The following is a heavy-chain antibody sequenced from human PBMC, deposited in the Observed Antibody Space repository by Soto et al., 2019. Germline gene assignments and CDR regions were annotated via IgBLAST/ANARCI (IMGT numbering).Heavy chain of an antibody. V-gene: IGHV4-61*01. CDR2: IYYSGST. D-gene: IGHD4-17*01. Sequence: PSETLSLTCTVSGGSVSTATYYWSWIRQPPGKGLEWIGFIYYSGSTSYNPSLKSRVTISVDRSKNQFSLKLSSVTAADTAVYYCAREEVATTSDYYYYYGMDVWGQGTTVTVS. CDR1: GGSVSTATYY. CDR3: AREEVATTSDYYYYYGMDV. J-gene: IGHJ6*02.